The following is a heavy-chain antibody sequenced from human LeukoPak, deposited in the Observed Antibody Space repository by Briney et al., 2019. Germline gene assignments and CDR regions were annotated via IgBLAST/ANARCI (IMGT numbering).Heavy chain of an antibody. CDR2: INSDGSWT. CDR3: ARASPPGYYDFWSGYSFDY. CDR1: GNYW. J-gene: IGHJ4*02. D-gene: IGHD3-3*01. Sequence: PGGSLRLSCAASGNYWMHWVRQVPGKGLVWVSHINSDGSWTSYADSVKGRFSISRDNSKNTLYLQMNSLRAEDTAVYYCARASPPGYYDFWSGYSFDYWGQGTLVTVSS. V-gene: IGHV3-74*01.